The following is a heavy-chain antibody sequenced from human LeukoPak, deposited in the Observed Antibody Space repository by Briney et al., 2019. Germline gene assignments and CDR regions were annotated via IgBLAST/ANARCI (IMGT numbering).Heavy chain of an antibody. CDR1: GFTFSSYA. D-gene: IGHD7-27*01. CDR2: IRGHDGST. J-gene: IGHJ4*02. V-gene: IGHV3-23*01. Sequence: GGSLRLSCAASGFTFSSYAMSWVRQAPGKGLEWVSLIRGHDGSTYYANSVKGRFTLSRDNSKDALYLQMNSLTAEDTAVYYCAKGHWGDNWGQGTLVTVSS. CDR3: AKGHWGDN.